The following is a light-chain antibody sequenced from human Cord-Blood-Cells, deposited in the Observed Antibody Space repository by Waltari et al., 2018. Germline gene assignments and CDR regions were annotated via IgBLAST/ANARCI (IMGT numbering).Light chain of an antibody. CDR2: GAS. V-gene: IGKV3-20*01. CDR3: QQYGSSPLT. Sequence: EIVLTQSPGTLSLSPGERATLSCRASQSVSSSYLAWYQQKPGQAPRLLIYGASSRATGITDRCSDSGSGTDFTLNISRLEPEDFAVYYCQQYGSSPLTFGGGTKVEIK. CDR1: QSVSSSY. J-gene: IGKJ4*01.